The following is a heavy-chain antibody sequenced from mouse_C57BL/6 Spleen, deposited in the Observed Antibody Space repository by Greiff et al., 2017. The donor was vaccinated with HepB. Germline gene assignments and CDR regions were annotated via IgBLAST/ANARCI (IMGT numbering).Heavy chain of an antibody. CDR3: ARGGVDWYFDV. CDR2: IDPSDSET. D-gene: IGHD1-1*01. Sequence: VQLQQPGAELVRPGSSVKLSCKASGYTFTSYWMHWVKQRPIQGLEWIGNIDPSDSETHYNQKFKDKATLTVDKSSSTAYMQLSSLTSEDSAVYYCARGGVDWYFDVWGTGTTVTVSS. J-gene: IGHJ1*03. CDR1: GYTFTSYW. V-gene: IGHV1-52*01.